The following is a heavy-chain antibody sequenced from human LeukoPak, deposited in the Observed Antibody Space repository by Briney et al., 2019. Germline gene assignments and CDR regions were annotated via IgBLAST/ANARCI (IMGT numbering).Heavy chain of an antibody. Sequence: RGSLRLSRAASGFTFSSYSMNWVRQAPGKGLEWVSYISSSSSTIYYADSVKGRFTISRDNAKNSLYLQMNSLRAEDTAVYYCARDLPEVGYSSGWEVDYWGQGTLVTVSS. CDR3: ARDLPEVGYSSGWEVDY. CDR1: GFTFSSYS. J-gene: IGHJ4*02. CDR2: ISSSSSTI. V-gene: IGHV3-48*01. D-gene: IGHD6-19*01.